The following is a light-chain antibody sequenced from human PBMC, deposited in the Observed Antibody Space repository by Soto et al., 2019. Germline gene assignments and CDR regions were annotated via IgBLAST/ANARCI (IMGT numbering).Light chain of an antibody. CDR2: DAS. J-gene: IGKJ1*01. CDR3: QQRSNWPPWT. Sequence: EIVLTQSPATLSLSPGERATLSCGASQSVGTYLAWYQQKPGRAPRLLIYDASKRAPGIPARFSGSGSGTDFALTISSLEPEDFAVYYCQQRSNWPPWTFGQGTKGDIK. V-gene: IGKV3-11*01. CDR1: QSVGTY.